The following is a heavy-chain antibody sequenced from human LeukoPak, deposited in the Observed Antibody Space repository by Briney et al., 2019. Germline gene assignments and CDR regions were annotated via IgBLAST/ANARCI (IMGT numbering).Heavy chain of an antibody. V-gene: IGHV3-23*01. CDR3: ARGSHGEHDS. CDR1: GFSFNIYA. D-gene: IGHD4-17*01. CDR2: NDRSGGST. J-gene: IGHJ5*01. Sequence: GGSLRLSCAASGFSFNIYAMSWVPQAPGRGREWVAANDRSGGSTFYADSVKGRFTISKDNSKNTLYLQINSLRVDDTAIYYCARGSHGEHDSWGQGTLVTVSS.